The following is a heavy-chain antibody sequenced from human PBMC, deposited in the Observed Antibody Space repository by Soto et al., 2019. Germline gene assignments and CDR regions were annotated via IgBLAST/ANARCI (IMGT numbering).Heavy chain of an antibody. CDR3: ARGGWQQLAPS. CDR1: GGSVSSGSYY. D-gene: IGHD6-13*01. J-gene: IGHJ4*02. CDR2: IYYSGST. V-gene: IGHV4-61*01. Sequence: SETLSLTCTVSGGSVSSGSYYWSWIRQPPGKGLEWIGYIYYSGSTNYNPSLKSRVTISIDTSKNQFSLKLSSVTAADTAVYYCARGGWQQLAPSWGQGTLLTVSS.